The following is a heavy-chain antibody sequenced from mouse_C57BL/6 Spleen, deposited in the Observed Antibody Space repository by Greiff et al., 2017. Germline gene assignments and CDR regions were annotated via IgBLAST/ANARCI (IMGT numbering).Heavy chain of an antibody. V-gene: IGHV5-16*01. J-gene: IGHJ2*01. D-gene: IGHD2-3*01. CDR2: INYDGSST. CDR3: ARDTGDGYLDY. CDR1: GFTFSDYY. Sequence: EVKLVESEGGLVQPGSSMKLSCTASGFTFSDYYMAWVRQVPEKGLEWVANINYDGSSTYYLDSLKSRFIISRDNAKNILYLQMSSLKSEDTATDYCARDTGDGYLDYWGQGTTLTVSS.